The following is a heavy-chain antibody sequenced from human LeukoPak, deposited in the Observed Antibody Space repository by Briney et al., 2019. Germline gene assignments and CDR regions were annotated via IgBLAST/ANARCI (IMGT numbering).Heavy chain of an antibody. CDR2: ISAYNKR. J-gene: IGHJ5*02. V-gene: IGHV1-18*01. CDR1: GYTVPSYG. Sequence: ASVKFSCTASGYTVPSYGINWVRQAPGQGLEWMGWISAYNKRNYAQKFQGRVTMTTDTSTSTAYMELRNLRSDDTAVYYCARVSAPPDYGDYVSENWFDPWGQGTLVTVSS. CDR3: ARVSAPPDYGDYVSENWFDP. D-gene: IGHD4-17*01.